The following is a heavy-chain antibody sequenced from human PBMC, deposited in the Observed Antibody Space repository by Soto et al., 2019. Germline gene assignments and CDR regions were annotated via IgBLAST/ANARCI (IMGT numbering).Heavy chain of an antibody. V-gene: IGHV3-74*01. CDR1: GLIFSNYK. CDR2: INTDGSIT. CDR3: ARDPDGLHY. Sequence: GGSLRLSCAASGLIFSNYKMHWVRQAPGKGLVWVSRINTDGSITDYADSVKGRFTVSRDNPKNTLYLQMNSLRAEDTAVYYCARDPDGLHYWGQGTLVTVSS. J-gene: IGHJ4*02.